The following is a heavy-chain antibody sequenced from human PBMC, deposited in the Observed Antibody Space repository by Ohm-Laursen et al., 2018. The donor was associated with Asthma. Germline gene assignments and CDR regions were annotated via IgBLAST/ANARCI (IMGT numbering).Heavy chain of an antibody. CDR3: AREELAFGDYYYYGMDV. D-gene: IGHD3-10*01. CDR1: GFTFSSYA. CDR2: ISYDGSNK. J-gene: IGHJ6*02. V-gene: IGHV3-30-3*01. Sequence: SLRLSCTASGFTFSSYAMHWVRQAPGKGLEWVAVISYDGSNKYYADSVKGRFTISRDNSKNTLYLQMNSLRAEDTAVYYCAREELAFGDYYYYGMDVWGQGTTVTVSS.